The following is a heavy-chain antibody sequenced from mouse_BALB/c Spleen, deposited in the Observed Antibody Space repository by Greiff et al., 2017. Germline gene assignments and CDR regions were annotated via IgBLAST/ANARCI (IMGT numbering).Heavy chain of an antibody. CDR2: ISSGGSYT. CDR3: AKHPEAYYLDY. V-gene: IGHV5-6*01. J-gene: IGHJ2*01. CDR1: GFTFSSYG. Sequence: VQLKESGGDLVKPGGSLKLSCAASGFTFSSYGMSWVRQTPDKRLEWVATISSGGSYTYYPDSVKGRFTISRDNAKNTLYLQMSSLKSEDTAMYYCAKHPEAYYLDYWGQGTTLTVSS.